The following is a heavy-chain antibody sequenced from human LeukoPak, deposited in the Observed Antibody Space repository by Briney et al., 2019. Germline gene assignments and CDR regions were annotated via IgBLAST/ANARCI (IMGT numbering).Heavy chain of an antibody. D-gene: IGHD1/OR15-1a*01. V-gene: IGHV4-59*08. J-gene: IGHJ2*01. CDR1: GGSISSNH. CDR2: IYYSGIT. CDR3: ARYATGTPNWYFDL. Sequence: ASETLSLTCTVPGGSISSNHWSWIRQPPGKGPEWIGYIYYSGITNYNLSLKSRVTISADTSKNQFSLKLSSVTAADTAVYYCARYATGTPNWYFDLWGRGTLVTVSS.